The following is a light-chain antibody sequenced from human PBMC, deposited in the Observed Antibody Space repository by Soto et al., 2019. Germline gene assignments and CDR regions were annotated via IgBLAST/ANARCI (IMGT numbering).Light chain of an antibody. CDR2: DAS. J-gene: IGKJ4*01. Sequence: DIQMTQSTSSLSASVGDRVTITCQASQDISNYLNWYQQKPGKVPKLLIFDASNVETRVPSRFSGIGSGTDFTFTISSRQTEDIGTYYCQQYEDLPLTFGGGTRVEI. CDR3: QQYEDLPLT. V-gene: IGKV1-33*01. CDR1: QDISNY.